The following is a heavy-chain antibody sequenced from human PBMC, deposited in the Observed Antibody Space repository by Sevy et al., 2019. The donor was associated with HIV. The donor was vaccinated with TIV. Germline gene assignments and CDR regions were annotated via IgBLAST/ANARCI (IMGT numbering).Heavy chain of an antibody. J-gene: IGHJ4*02. V-gene: IGHV4-34*01. CDR1: GGSFSGYY. Sequence: SETLSLTCAVYGGSFSGYYWSWIRQPPGKGLEWIGEINHSGSTNYNPSLKSRVTISVDTSKNQFSLRLSSVTAADTAVYYCARGRSYYDYVWGSYRYTGLYFDYWGQGTLVTVSS. CDR2: INHSGST. D-gene: IGHD3-16*02. CDR3: ARGRSYYDYVWGSYRYTGLYFDY.